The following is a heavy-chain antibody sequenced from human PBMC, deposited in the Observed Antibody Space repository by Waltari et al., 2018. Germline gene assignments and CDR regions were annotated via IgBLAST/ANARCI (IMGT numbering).Heavy chain of an antibody. Sequence: QVQLQQWGAGLLKPSETLSLTCAVYGGSFSGYSWSWIRQPPGKGLEWIGEINRSGSTNYNPSLKSRVTRSVETSKNQFSLKLSSVTAADTAVYYCARAWISLILGATSAFDIWGQGTMVTVS. CDR1: GGSFSGYS. V-gene: IGHV4-34*01. J-gene: IGHJ3*02. CDR3: ARAWISLILGATSAFDI. D-gene: IGHD1-26*01. CDR2: INRSGST.